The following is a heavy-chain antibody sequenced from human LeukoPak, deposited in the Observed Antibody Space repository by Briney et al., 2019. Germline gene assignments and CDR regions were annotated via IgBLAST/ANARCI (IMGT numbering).Heavy chain of an antibody. D-gene: IGHD2-2*01. V-gene: IGHV4-4*07. Sequence: SETLSLTCTVYGGSMNSFYWSWIRQPAGKGLEWIGRIYASGSSNYNPSLKSRLTISIDNSKNQFSLKLTSVTAADTAVYYCARGWCSTTTCYLPDYWGQGTLVTVSS. J-gene: IGHJ4*02. CDR3: ARGWCSTTTCYLPDY. CDR2: IYASGSS. CDR1: GGSMNSFY.